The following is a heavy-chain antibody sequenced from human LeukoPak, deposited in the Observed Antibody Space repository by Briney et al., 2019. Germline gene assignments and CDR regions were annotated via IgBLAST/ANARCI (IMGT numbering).Heavy chain of an antibody. CDR1: GFTFDDYA. CDR3: AKPGHTPLGPYYFDW. V-gene: IGHV3-43*02. CDR2: ISGDGGST. Sequence: GGSLRLSCAASGFTFDDYAMHWVRQAPGKGLEWVSLISGDGGSTYYADSVKGRFTISRDNSKDSLYLQMNSLSNEDTALYYCAKPGHTPLGPYYFDWWGQGTLVTVSS. J-gene: IGHJ4*02. D-gene: IGHD5-18*01.